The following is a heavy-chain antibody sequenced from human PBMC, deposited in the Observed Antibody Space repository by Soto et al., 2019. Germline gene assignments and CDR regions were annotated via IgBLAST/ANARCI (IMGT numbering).Heavy chain of an antibody. V-gene: IGHV1-46*01. J-gene: IGHJ6*02. CDR2: INPSGGST. CDR1: GYTFTSYY. D-gene: IGHD4-4*01. Sequence: ASVKVSCKASGYTFTSYYMHWVRQAPGQGFEWMGIINPSGGSTSYAQKFQGRVTMTRDTSTSTVYMELSSLRSEDTAVYYCAVAVYYYYGMDVWGQGTTVTVSS. CDR3: AVAVYYYYGMDV.